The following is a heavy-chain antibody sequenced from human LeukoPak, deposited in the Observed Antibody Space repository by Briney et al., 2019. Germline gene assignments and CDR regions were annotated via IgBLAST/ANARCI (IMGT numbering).Heavy chain of an antibody. V-gene: IGHV1-18*01. Sequence: ASVKVSCKASGYTFTSYGISWVRQAPGQGLEWMGWISAYNGNTNYAQKLQGRVTMTTDTSTSTAYMELRSLRSDDTAVYYCARESQLLWFGDFDYWGQGTLVTVSS. D-gene: IGHD3-10*01. J-gene: IGHJ4*02. CDR1: GYTFTSYG. CDR2: ISAYNGNT. CDR3: ARESQLLWFGDFDY.